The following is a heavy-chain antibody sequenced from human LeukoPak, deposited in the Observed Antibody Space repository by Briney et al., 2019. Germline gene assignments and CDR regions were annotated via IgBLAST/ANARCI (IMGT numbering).Heavy chain of an antibody. J-gene: IGHJ4*02. CDR1: GFTVSINY. CDR3: ARGGGDSSGYSDYYFDY. Sequence: GGSLRLSCAASGFTVSINYMSWVRQAPGKGLEWVSVIYSGGSTYYADSVKGRFTISRHNSKNTLYLQMNSLRAEDTAVYYCARGGGDSSGYSDYYFDYWGQGTLVTVSS. CDR2: IYSGGST. V-gene: IGHV3-53*04. D-gene: IGHD3-22*01.